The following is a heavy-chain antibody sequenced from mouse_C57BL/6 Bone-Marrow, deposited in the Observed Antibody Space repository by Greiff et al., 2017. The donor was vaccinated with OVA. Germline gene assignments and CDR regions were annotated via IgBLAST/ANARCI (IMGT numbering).Heavy chain of an antibody. CDR3: ARDWDY. J-gene: IGHJ3*01. Sequence: QVQLQQPGAELVMPGASVKLSCKASGYTFTSYWMHWVKQRPGQGLEWIGKIDPSDSYTNYNQKFKGKSTLTVDKSSSTAYMQLSSLTSEDSAVYYCARDWDYWGQGTLVTVSA. D-gene: IGHD4-1*01. CDR1: GYTFTSYW. CDR2: IDPSDSYT. V-gene: IGHV1-69*01.